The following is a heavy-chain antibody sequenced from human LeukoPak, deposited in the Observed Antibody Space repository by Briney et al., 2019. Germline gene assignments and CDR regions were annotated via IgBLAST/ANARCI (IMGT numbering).Heavy chain of an antibody. J-gene: IGHJ5*01. CDR3: ARLVGASWFDS. CDR2: TYYRSKWNN. Sequence: SQTLSLTCAISGDSVSTNSATWTWLRQSPSRGLEWRGRTYYRSKWNNDYAVSMKSRITINPDTSKNQFSLQLNSVTPEDTAVYYCARLVGASWFDSWGQGTLVTVSS. CDR1: GDSVSTNSAT. V-gene: IGHV6-1*01. D-gene: IGHD1-26*01.